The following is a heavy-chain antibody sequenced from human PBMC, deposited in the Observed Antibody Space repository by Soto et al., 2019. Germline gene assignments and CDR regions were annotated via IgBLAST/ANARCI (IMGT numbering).Heavy chain of an antibody. V-gene: IGHV1-69*13. CDR1: GGTFSSYA. Sequence: GASVKVSCKASGGTFSSYAISWVRQAPGQGLEWMGGIIPIFGTANYAQKFQGRVTITADESTSTAYMELSSLRSEDTAVYYCAMHYDILTGYWPSDAFDIWGQGTMVTVS. D-gene: IGHD3-9*01. J-gene: IGHJ3*02. CDR2: IIPIFGTA. CDR3: AMHYDILTGYWPSDAFDI.